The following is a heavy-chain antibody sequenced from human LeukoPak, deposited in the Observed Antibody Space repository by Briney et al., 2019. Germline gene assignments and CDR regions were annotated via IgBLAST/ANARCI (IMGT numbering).Heavy chain of an antibody. CDR3: ARGLQWLIDY. CDR1: GGSISSGGYY. CDR2: IYYSGST. Sequence: PSETLSLTCTVSGGSISSGGYYWSWIRQPPGKGLEWIGYIYYSGSTNYNPSLKSRVTISVDTSKNQFSLKLNSVTAPDTAVYYCARGLQWLIDYWGQGTLVTVSS. J-gene: IGHJ4*02. V-gene: IGHV4-61*08. D-gene: IGHD6-19*01.